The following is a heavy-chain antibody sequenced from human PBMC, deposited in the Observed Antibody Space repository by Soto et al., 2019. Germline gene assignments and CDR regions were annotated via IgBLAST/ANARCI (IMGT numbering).Heavy chain of an antibody. D-gene: IGHD6-13*01. V-gene: IGHV1-69*12. CDR3: ASPGYSSSPRHTPPFDY. CDR1: GGTFSSYA. J-gene: IGHJ4*02. Sequence: QVQLVQSGAEVKKPGSSVKVSCKASGGTFSSYAISWVRQAPGQGLEWMGGIIPIFGTANYAQKFQGRVTITADEATSTAYMELSSLRSEDTAVYYCASPGYSSSPRHTPPFDYWGQGTLVTVSS. CDR2: IIPIFGTA.